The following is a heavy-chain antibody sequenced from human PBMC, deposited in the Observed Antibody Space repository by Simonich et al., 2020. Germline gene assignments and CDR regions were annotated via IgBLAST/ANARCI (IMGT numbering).Heavy chain of an antibody. D-gene: IGHD5-12*01. CDR3: ARHDRWLQFYFDY. J-gene: IGHJ4*02. CDR1: GGSISSYY. V-gene: IGHV4-59*08. CDR2: IYYSGST. Sequence: QVQLQESGPGLVKPSETLSLTCTVSGGSISSYYWSWIRQPPGKGQEWIGYIYYSGSTNYNPSLKSRVTISVDTAKNQFSLKLSSVTAADTAVYYCARHDRWLQFYFDYWGQGTLVTVSS.